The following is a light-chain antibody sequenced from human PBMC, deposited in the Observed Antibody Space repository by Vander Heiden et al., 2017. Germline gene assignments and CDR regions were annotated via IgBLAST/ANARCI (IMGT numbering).Light chain of an antibody. CDR1: HSMTTN. J-gene: IGKJ4*01. CDR3: LQYNNWPLT. V-gene: IGKV3-15*01. CDR2: GAS. Sequence: EMVLTQSLATLSVSPGDRATLSCRASHSMTTNLAWYQQSPGQPPRLLISGASTRATGIPARFNGSGSGTEFTLAISRLQSEDFAVYYCLQYNNWPLTFGGGTKVEIK.